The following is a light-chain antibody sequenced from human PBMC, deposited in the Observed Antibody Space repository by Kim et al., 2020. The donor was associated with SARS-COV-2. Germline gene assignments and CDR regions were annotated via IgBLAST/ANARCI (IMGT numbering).Light chain of an antibody. V-gene: IGLV2-14*01. Sequence: QSALTQPASVSGSPGQPITISCTGTSSDVGGYNYVSWYQQHPGKAPKLMIYDVSKRPSGVSNRFSGSKSGNTASLTISGLQAEDEADYYCSSYTSSSPLYVFGTGTKDTVL. CDR1: SSDVGGYNY. J-gene: IGLJ1*01. CDR2: DVS. CDR3: SSYTSSSPLYV.